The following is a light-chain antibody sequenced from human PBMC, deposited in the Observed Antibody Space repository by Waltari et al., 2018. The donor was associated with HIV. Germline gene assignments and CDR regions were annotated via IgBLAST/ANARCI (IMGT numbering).Light chain of an antibody. CDR3: ATWDSSLSVGVV. J-gene: IGLJ2*01. CDR2: ESK. V-gene: IGLV1-51*02. Sequence: QSVLTQPPSVSAAPGQKVTISCSGSSSNIGNNFVSWYQQLPGTAPKLLIYESKRRPSGIPDRFCGSKSGTAATLGITGLQTGDEADYYCATWDSSLSVGVVFGGGTKLTVL. CDR1: SSNIGNNF.